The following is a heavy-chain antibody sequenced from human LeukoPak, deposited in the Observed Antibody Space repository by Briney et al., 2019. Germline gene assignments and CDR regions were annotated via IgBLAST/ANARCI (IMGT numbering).Heavy chain of an antibody. D-gene: IGHD1-1*01. CDR2: IKQDRSEK. CDR1: GFTFTNYW. CDR3: TKRPFSGYFDY. V-gene: IGHV3-7*03. Sequence: PGGSLRLSCAASGFTFTNYWMSWVRQAPGKGLELVANIKQDRSEKYYVDSVKGRFTISRDNAKNTLYLQMNSLRAEDTAVYYCTKRPFSGYFDYWGQGTLVTVSS. J-gene: IGHJ4*02.